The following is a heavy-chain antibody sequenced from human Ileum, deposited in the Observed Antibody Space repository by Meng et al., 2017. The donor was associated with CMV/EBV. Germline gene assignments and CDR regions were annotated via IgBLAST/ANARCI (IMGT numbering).Heavy chain of an antibody. CDR2: ILFDGSNK. CDR3: ARGAYYYNPIEV. CDR1: GFTFSTYV. Sequence: GGSLRLSCAASGFTFSTYVMHWVRQAPGKGPEWVSAILFDGSNKYHADSVKGRFTISRDNSKNTLYLQMDSLRTEDTAVYYCARGAYYYNPIEVWGQGTTVTVSS. J-gene: IGHJ6*02. V-gene: IGHV3-30*04. D-gene: IGHD3-10*01.